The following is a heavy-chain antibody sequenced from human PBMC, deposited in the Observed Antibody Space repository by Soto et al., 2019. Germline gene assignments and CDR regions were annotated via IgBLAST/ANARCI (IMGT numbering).Heavy chain of an antibody. CDR3: GSGSRFDY. J-gene: IGHJ4*02. CDR1: GFTFSSYG. Sequence: GGSLRLSCAASGFTFSSYGIHWVRQAPGKGLEWVAVIWYDGSKKYYADSVKGRFTISRDNSKNTLCLQMNSLRAEDTAVYYYGSGSRFDYWGQGTLVTVSS. D-gene: IGHD3-10*01. V-gene: IGHV3-33*01. CDR2: IWYDGSKK.